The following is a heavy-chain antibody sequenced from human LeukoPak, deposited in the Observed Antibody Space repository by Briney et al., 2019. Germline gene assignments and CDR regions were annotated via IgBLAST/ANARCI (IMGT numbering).Heavy chain of an antibody. Sequence: GGSLRLSCAASGFTFSSYSMNWVRQAPGKGLEWVSYISSSSSTIYYADSVKGRFTISRDNAKNPLYLQMNSLRAEDTAVYYCARDLTYSGSLAKAFDIWGQGTMVTVSS. V-gene: IGHV3-48*04. D-gene: IGHD1-26*01. J-gene: IGHJ3*02. CDR1: GFTFSSYS. CDR3: ARDLTYSGSLAKAFDI. CDR2: ISSSSSTI.